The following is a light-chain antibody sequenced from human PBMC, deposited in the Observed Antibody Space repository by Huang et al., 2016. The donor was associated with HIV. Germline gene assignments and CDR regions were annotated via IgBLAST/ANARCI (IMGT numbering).Light chain of an antibody. Sequence: DIALTQSPDSLAVSLGERATINCKSSQTISYNKNYLAWYQQKPGQYPKLLIYWASTRESGVPDRFSGSGSGTDFTLTISSLQAEDVAVYYCQQYYSKPLTFGGGTKVEIK. CDR2: WAS. V-gene: IGKV4-1*01. CDR1: QTISYNKNY. CDR3: QQYYSKPLT. J-gene: IGKJ4*01.